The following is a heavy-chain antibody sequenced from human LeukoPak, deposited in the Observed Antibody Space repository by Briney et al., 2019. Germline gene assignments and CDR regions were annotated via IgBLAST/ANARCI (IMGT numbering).Heavy chain of an antibody. V-gene: IGHV3-43*02. Sequence: PGGSLRLSCAASGFTFSNTWMSCVRQAPGKGLEWVSLISADGGSTFSADSVKGRFSISRDNNKNSLYLQMNSLRSEDTAMYYCAKESGKFDYWGQGTLVAVSS. CDR1: GFTFSNTW. CDR3: AKESGKFDY. CDR2: ISADGGST. J-gene: IGHJ4*02.